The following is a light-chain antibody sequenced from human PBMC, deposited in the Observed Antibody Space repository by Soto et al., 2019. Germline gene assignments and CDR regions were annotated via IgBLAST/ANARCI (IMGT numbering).Light chain of an antibody. V-gene: IGKV1-5*01. CDR1: QGISSA. CDR2: DAS. J-gene: IGKJ1*01. Sequence: DIQMTQSPSTLSASVGDRVTITCRASQGISSALAWYQQKPGKAPTLLIYDASRLETGVPSRFSGSGAGTEFTLAISSLQPDDFATYYCQQYETFATFGQGTQVDSK. CDR3: QQYETFAT.